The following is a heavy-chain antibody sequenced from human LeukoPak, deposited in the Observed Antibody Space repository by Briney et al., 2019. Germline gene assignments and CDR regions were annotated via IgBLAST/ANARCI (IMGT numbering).Heavy chain of an antibody. V-gene: IGHV3-23*01. CDR1: GFTFSDFA. CDR2: ISGSGIAT. D-gene: IGHD1-26*01. J-gene: IGHJ4*02. CDR3: AKNPSGSYQGYFDY. Sequence: GGSLRLSCAASGFTFSDFAMTWVRQAPGKGLEWVSAISGSGIATYYADSVKGRFTITRDNSEDTLYLQMSSLRADDTAVYYRAKNPSGSYQGYFDYWGQGSLVTVSS.